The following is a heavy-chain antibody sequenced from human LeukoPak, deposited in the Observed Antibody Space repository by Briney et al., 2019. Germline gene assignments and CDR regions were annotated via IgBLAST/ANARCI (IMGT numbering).Heavy chain of an antibody. Sequence: GGSLSLSRAASGFTFSDYYMSWLRQAPGRGVEGVSYINAIITYTNYADSVKVRFTISRDNAKTSLHLQMHSLRAEDTAVYYCARRRNSSSWYYFDYWGQGTLVTVSS. CDR2: INAIITYT. CDR3: ARRRNSSSWYYFDY. D-gene: IGHD6-13*01. CDR1: GFTFSDYY. V-gene: IGHV3-11*03. J-gene: IGHJ4*02.